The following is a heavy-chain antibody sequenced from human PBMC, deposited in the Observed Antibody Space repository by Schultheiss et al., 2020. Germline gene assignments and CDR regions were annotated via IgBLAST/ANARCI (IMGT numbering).Heavy chain of an antibody. D-gene: IGHD6-13*01. CDR1: GFTFNSYW. CDR2: INSDGSSR. V-gene: IGHV3-74*01. CDR3: GRERFDGYRRYGMDV. Sequence: WGSLRLSCAVSGFTFNSYWMHWVRQAPGKGLVWVSRINSDGSSRSYADSVKGRFTISRDNAKNTLYLQMNSLRADDTAVYYCGRERFDGYRRYGMDVWGQGTTVTVSS. J-gene: IGHJ6*02.